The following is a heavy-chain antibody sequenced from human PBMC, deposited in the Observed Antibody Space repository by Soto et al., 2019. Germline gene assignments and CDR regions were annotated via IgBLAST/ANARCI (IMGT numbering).Heavy chain of an antibody. D-gene: IGHD5-18*01. CDR1: GGTFSSYA. CDR2: IIPIFGTA. V-gene: IGHV1-69*01. J-gene: IGHJ4*02. Sequence: QVQLVQSGAEVKKPGSSVKVSCKASGGTFSSYAISWVRQAPGQGLEWMGGIIPIFGTANYAQKFQGRVTITADESTSTAYMERSSLRFEDTGVYYCARGGVSSYGYSACAYWGQGTLVTVSS. CDR3: ARGGVSSYGYSACAY.